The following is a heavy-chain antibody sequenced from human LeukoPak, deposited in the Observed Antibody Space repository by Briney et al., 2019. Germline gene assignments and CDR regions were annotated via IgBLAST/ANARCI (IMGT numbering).Heavy chain of an antibody. V-gene: IGHV4-34*01. D-gene: IGHD3-10*01. CDR1: GGSFSGYY. Sequence: PSETLSLTCAVYGGSFSGYYWSWIRQPPGKGLEWIGEINHSGSTNYNPSLKSRVTISVDTSKNQFSLKLSSVTAADTAVYYCARVTVVRGVRFDYWGQGTLVTVSS. CDR2: INHSGST. J-gene: IGHJ4*02. CDR3: ARVTVVRGVRFDY.